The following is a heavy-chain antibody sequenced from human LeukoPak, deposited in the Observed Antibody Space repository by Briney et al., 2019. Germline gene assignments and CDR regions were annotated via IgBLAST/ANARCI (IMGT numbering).Heavy chain of an antibody. Sequence: PGGSLRLSCAVSGITLSNYGMSWVRQAPGKGLEWVAGISGSGGGTNYADSVKGRFTISRDNSKNTLYLQMNRLRAEDTAVYYCARHREWELPEFDYWGQGTLVTVSS. D-gene: IGHD1-26*01. CDR2: ISGSGGGT. J-gene: IGHJ4*02. CDR1: GITLSNYG. CDR3: ARHREWELPEFDY. V-gene: IGHV3-23*01.